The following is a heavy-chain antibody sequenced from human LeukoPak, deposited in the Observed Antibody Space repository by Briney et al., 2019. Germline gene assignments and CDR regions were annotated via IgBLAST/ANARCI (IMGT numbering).Heavy chain of an antibody. D-gene: IGHD5-18*01. CDR3: ARDLAYSRLDY. Sequence: GGSLRLSCAVSGLTFSSSWMDWVRQAPGKGLEWVASINPDGNKKYSADSVKGRFTISRDNAENSLYLQMNSLRVEDTALYYCARDLAYSRLDYWGQGMLVTVSS. J-gene: IGHJ4*02. V-gene: IGHV3-7*01. CDR1: GLTFSSSW. CDR2: INPDGNKK.